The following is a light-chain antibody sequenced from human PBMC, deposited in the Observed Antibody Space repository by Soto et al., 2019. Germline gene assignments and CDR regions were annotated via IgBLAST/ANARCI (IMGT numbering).Light chain of an antibody. J-gene: IGKJ3*01. CDR2: RTS. CDR1: QSISTTH. V-gene: IGKV3-20*01. Sequence: EVVLTQSPGTLSLSPGERAILSCRTSQSISTTHLAWYQHKPGQATRLLMSRTSRRAAGIPDRFSGSGSGTDFSLSISRLEPEDFVVYYCQHYGDSPPFTFGPGTKVDVK. CDR3: QHYGDSPPFT.